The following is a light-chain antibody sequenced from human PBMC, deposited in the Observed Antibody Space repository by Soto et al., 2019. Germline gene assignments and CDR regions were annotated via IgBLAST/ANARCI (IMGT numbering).Light chain of an antibody. J-gene: IGKJ1*01. Sequence: EIVMTQSPATLSVSPGERATLSCRASQSVSSNLAWYQQKPGQAPRLLIYGASTRATGIPARFSGSGSGTEFTLHISSLQSEDFAVYYCQQYNNWPQTFGQGTKVEIK. V-gene: IGKV3-15*01. CDR2: GAS. CDR3: QQYNNWPQT. CDR1: QSVSSN.